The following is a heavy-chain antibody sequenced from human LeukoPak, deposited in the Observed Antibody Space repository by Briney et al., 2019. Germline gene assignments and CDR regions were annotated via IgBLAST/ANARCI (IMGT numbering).Heavy chain of an antibody. Sequence: ASVKVSCKASGGTFSSYAISWVRQAPGQGLEWMGGIIPIFGTANYAQKFQGRVTITADESTSTAYMELSSLRSEDTAVYYCARGLGYCSSTSCYAAPIDYWGQGTLVTVSS. J-gene: IGHJ4*02. V-gene: IGHV1-69*13. CDR1: GGTFSSYA. CDR2: IIPIFGTA. D-gene: IGHD2-2*01. CDR3: ARGLGYCSSTSCYAAPIDY.